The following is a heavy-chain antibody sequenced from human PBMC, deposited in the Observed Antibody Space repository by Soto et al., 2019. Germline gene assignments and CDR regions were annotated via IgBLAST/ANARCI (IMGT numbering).Heavy chain of an antibody. CDR3: ARESGPGSFDWFDA. CDR1: GGSLRGGDNY. Sequence: SETLSLTCTVSGGSLRGGDNYWSWIRQLPGKGLEWIGHIHYGGSTYYSPSFRSRVILSVDTSKSQFSLNLTSATAADTAVYFCARESGPGSFDWFDAWGQGTPVTVSS. V-gene: IGHV4-30-4*01. D-gene: IGHD3-10*01. CDR2: IHYGGST. J-gene: IGHJ5*02.